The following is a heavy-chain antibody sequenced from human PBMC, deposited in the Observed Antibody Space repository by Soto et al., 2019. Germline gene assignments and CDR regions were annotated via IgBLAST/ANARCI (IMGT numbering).Heavy chain of an antibody. D-gene: IGHD6-13*01. V-gene: IGHV1-18*01. Sequence: QVQLVQSGAEVKKPGASVKVSCKASGYTFTNYAFSWVRQAPGQGLEWMGWISAYNGNTNYPQKLQGRVTMTTDTSTSTAYMELRSLRSDDTAVYYWARDLAATGPFDCWGQGTLVSFSS. CDR1: GYTFTNYA. CDR2: ISAYNGNT. CDR3: ARDLAATGPFDC. J-gene: IGHJ4*02.